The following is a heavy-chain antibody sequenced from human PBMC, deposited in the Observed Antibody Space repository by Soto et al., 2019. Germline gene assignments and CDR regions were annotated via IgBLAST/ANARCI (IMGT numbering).Heavy chain of an antibody. CDR2: INHSGST. J-gene: IGHJ5*02. V-gene: IGHV4-34*01. D-gene: IGHD3-3*01. Sequence: SETLSLTCAVYGGSFSGYYWSWIRQPPGKGLEWIGEINHSGSTSYNPSLKSRVTISVDTSKNQFSLKLSSVTAADTAVYYCAREGARRITIFGVVMNGGWFDPWGQGTLVTVSS. CDR1: GGSFSGYY. CDR3: AREGARRITIFGVVMNGGWFDP.